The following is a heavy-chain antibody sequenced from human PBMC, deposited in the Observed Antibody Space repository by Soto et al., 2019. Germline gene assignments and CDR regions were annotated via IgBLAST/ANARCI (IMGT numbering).Heavy chain of an antibody. CDR2: IYYSGTT. CDR1: GGSISRYY. CDR3: TSAYSGYAAVDY. D-gene: IGHD5-12*01. V-gene: IGHV4-59*01. J-gene: IGHJ4*02. Sequence: QVQLQESGPGLVKASETLSLTCTVSGGSISRYYWNWIRQPPGKGLEWIGYIYYSGTTNYNPSLKSRVTISVDTSKNQFSLKLSSVTAADTAVYYCTSAYSGYAAVDYWGQGTLVTVSS.